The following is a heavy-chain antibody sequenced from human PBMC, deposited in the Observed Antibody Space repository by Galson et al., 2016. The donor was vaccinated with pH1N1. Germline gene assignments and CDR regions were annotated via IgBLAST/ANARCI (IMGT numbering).Heavy chain of an antibody. V-gene: IGHV1-2*02. CDR2: INPNSGGT. CDR3: ARGIDFGELGAWFDP. Sequence: QSGAEVKQPGESLKISCKASGYTFTGYYMHWVRQAPGQGLEWMGWINPNSGGTNYAQKFQGRVTMTRDTSISTAYMELSRLRSDDTAVYYCARGIDFGELGAWFDPWGQGTLVTVSS. J-gene: IGHJ5*02. D-gene: IGHD3-10*01. CDR1: GYTFTGYY.